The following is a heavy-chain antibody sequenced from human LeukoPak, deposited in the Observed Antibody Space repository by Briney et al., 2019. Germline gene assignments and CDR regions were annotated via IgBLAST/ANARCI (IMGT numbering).Heavy chain of an antibody. D-gene: IGHD1-26*01. CDR1: GGSFSGYY. Sequence: SETLSLTCAVYGGSFSGYYWSWIRQPPGKGLEWIGEINHSGSTNYNPSLKSRVTISVDTSKNQFSLKLSSVTAADTAVYYCARHAYSGSYPIPRYFDYWGQGTLVTVSS. CDR2: INHSGST. V-gene: IGHV4-34*01. CDR3: ARHAYSGSYPIPRYFDY. J-gene: IGHJ4*02.